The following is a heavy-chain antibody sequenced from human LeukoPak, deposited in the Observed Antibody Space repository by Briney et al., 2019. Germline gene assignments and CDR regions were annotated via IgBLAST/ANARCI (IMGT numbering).Heavy chain of an antibody. CDR2: IYYSGTT. V-gene: IGHV4-39*01. J-gene: IGHJ4*02. Sequence: PSETLSLTCTVSGGSISSSSYYWGWIPQPPGKGLEWIGSIYYSGTTYYNPSLKSRVTISLDASKNQFSLKLSSVTAADTAVYYCARQVGGGRWYFDYWGQGTLVTVSS. CDR3: ARQVGGGRWYFDY. D-gene: IGHD6-19*01. CDR1: GGSISSSSYY.